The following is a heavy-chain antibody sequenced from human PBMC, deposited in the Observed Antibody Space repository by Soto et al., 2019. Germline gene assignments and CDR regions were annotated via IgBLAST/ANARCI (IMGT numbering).Heavy chain of an antibody. CDR2: IYYSGST. D-gene: IGHD4-17*01. Sequence: PSETLSLTCTVSGGSISSYYWSWIRQPPGKGLEWIGYIYYSGSTNYNPSLKSRVTISVDTSKNQFSLKLSSVTAAATAVYSCAKQERVTTIGSFDYWGKGPLVPASS. CDR1: GGSISSYY. CDR3: AKQERVTTIGSFDY. J-gene: IGHJ4*02. V-gene: IGHV4-59*08.